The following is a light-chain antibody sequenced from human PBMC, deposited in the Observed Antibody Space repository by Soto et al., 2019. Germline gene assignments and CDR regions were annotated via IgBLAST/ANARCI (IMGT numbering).Light chain of an antibody. Sequence: EIVLTQSPGTLSLSPGERATLSCRASQSVSSSYLAWYQQKPGQAPRLLIYGASSRATGIPDRFSGSGSGTDFTLTISGLEPADFAVYYSQQYGSSPPRFTFGPGTKVDIK. J-gene: IGKJ3*01. CDR3: QQYGSSPPRFT. V-gene: IGKV3-20*01. CDR1: QSVSSSY. CDR2: GAS.